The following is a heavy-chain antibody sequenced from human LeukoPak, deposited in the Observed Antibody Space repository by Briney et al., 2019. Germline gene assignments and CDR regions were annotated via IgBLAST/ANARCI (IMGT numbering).Heavy chain of an antibody. D-gene: IGHD3-10*01. CDR2: ISWNSGSI. CDR1: GFAFDDYA. Sequence: GGSLRLSCAASGFAFDDYAMHWVRQAPGKGLEWVSGISWNSGSIGYADSVKGRFTISRDNAKNSLYLQMNSLRAEDTALYYCAKGRTYGSGSFQQYYYYGMDVWGQVNTVTVSS. CDR3: AKGRTYGSGSFQQYYYYGMDV. V-gene: IGHV3-9*01. J-gene: IGHJ6*02.